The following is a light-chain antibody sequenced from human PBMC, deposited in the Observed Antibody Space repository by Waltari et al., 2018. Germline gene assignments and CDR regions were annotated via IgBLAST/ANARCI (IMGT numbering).Light chain of an antibody. Sequence: IVLTQSPATLSLSQGERAPLSCRATQSVARYLAWYQQTPGQAPRLPIYDASNGATGIPAMFSGSGSETDVTLTISDLDAHDCSVYCCQQRGNAPTTFGQGTRLEI. CDR1: QSVARY. V-gene: IGKV3-11*01. CDR3: QQRGNAPTT. CDR2: DAS. J-gene: IGKJ5*01.